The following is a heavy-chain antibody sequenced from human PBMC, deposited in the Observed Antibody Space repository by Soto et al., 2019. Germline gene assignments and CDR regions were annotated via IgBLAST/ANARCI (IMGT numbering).Heavy chain of an antibody. CDR3: ARAQGSSWYRRAFDI. CDR2: MNPNSGNT. CDR1: GYTFTSYD. J-gene: IGHJ3*02. D-gene: IGHD6-13*01. V-gene: IGHV1-8*01. Sequence: ASVKVSCKASGYTFTSYDINCVRQATGQGLEWMGWMNPNSGNTGYAQKFQGRVTMTRNTSISTAYMELSSLRSEDTAVYYCARAQGSSWYRRAFDIWGQGTMVTVSS.